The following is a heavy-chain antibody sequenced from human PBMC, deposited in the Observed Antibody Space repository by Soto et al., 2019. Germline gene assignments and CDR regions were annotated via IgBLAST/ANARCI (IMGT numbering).Heavy chain of an antibody. V-gene: IGHV1-18*01. Sequence: GASVKVSCKASGYSFTIYGISWVRQAPGQGLEWMGWISAYNGNANYAQKLQGRVTMTTDTSTSTAYMELRSLRSDDTAMYYCARDRPYLSGDNGRAWAFDYWGQGTLVTVSS. J-gene: IGHJ4*02. CDR1: GYSFTIYG. D-gene: IGHD4-17*01. CDR3: ARDRPYLSGDNGRAWAFDY. CDR2: ISAYNGNA.